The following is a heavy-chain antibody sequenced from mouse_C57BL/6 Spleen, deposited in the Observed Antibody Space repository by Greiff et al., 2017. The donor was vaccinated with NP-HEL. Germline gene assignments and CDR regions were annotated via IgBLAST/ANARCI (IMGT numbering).Heavy chain of an antibody. CDR2: IDPSDSET. Sequence: VQLQQPGAELVRPGSSVKLSCKASGYTFTSYWMPWVKQRPIQGLEWIGNIDPSDSETHYNQKFKDKATLTVDKSSSTAYMQLSSLTSEDSAVYYGAIGRDYGYDGGFAYWGQGTLVTVSA. CDR1: GYTFTSYW. V-gene: IGHV1-52*01. J-gene: IGHJ3*01. D-gene: IGHD2-2*01. CDR3: AIGRDYGYDGGFAY.